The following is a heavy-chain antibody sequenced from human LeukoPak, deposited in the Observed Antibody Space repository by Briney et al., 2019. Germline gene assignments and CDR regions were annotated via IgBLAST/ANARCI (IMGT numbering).Heavy chain of an antibody. D-gene: IGHD6-13*01. CDR2: IWYDGSNK. CDR1: GFTFSNYG. V-gene: IGHV3-33*01. Sequence: GRSLRLSCAESGFTFSNYGMHWVRQAPGKGLEWVAVIWYDGSNKYYADSVGRFTISRDNSKNTLYLQMNSLRAEDTAVYYCARYRGSSRRYGALDYWGQGTLVTVSS. CDR3: ARYRGSSRRYGALDY. J-gene: IGHJ4*02.